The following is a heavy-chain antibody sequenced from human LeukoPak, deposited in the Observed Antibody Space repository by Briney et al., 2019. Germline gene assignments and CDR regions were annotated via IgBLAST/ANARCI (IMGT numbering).Heavy chain of an antibody. D-gene: IGHD5-12*01. Sequence: PGGSLRLSCAASGFTFSSYGMHWVRQAPGKGLEWVAVIWYDGSNKYYADSVKGRFTISRDNSKNTLYLQMNSLRAEDTAVYYCAKDLTESYSGYVYWGQGTLVTVSS. J-gene: IGHJ4*02. CDR3: AKDLTESYSGYVY. CDR2: IWYDGSNK. CDR1: GFTFSSYG. V-gene: IGHV3-30*02.